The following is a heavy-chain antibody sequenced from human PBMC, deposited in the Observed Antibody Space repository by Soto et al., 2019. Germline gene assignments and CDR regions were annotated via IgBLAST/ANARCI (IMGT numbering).Heavy chain of an antibody. Sequence: LRLSCAASGFTFTRYSMNWVRQAPGKGLEWVSSISSTTNYIYYGDSMRGRFTISRDNAKNSLYLEMNSLRAEDTAVYYCARESEDLTSNFDYWGQGTLVTVSS. V-gene: IGHV3-21*06. CDR1: GFTFTRYS. CDR2: ISSTTNYI. J-gene: IGHJ4*02. CDR3: ARESEDLTSNFDY.